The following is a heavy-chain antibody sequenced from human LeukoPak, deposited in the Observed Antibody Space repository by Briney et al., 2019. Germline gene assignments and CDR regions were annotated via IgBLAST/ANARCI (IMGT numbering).Heavy chain of an antibody. CDR2: IFHSGST. Sequence: SETLSLTCTVSGDSISNNIWWSWVRQPPGKGLEWIGEIFHSGSTNYDPSLKSRVTISLDKSKNQVALRVDSLTAADTAVYYCAKNAWYCLDYWGQGTLVTVSS. J-gene: IGHJ4*02. CDR1: GDSISNNIW. D-gene: IGHD6-13*01. V-gene: IGHV4-4*02. CDR3: AKNAWYCLDY.